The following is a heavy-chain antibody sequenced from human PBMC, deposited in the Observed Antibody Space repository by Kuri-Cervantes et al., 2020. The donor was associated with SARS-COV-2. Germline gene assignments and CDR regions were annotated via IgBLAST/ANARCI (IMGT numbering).Heavy chain of an antibody. CDR2: IRYDGSNK. D-gene: IGHD2-15*01. Sequence: GGSLRLSCAASGFTFSSYGMHWVRQAPGKGLEWVAFIRYDGSNKYYADSVKGRFTISRDNSKNTLYLQMNSLRAEDTAVYYCAKDTEVDYYYYGMDVWGQGTTVTVSS. CDR1: GFTFSSYG. CDR3: AKDTEVDYYYYGMDV. V-gene: IGHV3-30*02. J-gene: IGHJ6*02.